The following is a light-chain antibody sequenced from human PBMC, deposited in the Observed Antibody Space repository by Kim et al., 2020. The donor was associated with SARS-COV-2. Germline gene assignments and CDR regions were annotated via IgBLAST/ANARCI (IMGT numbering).Light chain of an antibody. CDR3: AAWDDSLSVLL. V-gene: IGLV1-47*01. Sequence: GQRVTITCSGSSSNLGTNYVYWYQQLPGTAPKLLIYRNNQRPSGVPDRFSGSKSGTSASLAISGLRSEDEADYYCAAWDDSLSVLLFGGGTQLTVL. CDR1: SSNLGTNY. J-gene: IGLJ2*01. CDR2: RNN.